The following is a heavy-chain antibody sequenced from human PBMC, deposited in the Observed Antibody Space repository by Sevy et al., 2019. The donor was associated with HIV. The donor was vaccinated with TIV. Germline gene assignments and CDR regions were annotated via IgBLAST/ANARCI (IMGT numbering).Heavy chain of an antibody. V-gene: IGHV3-7*01. CDR3: ARDLYSGSYHEDY. CDR1: GFTLSSYW. Sequence: GGSLRLSCAASGFTLSSYWMSWVRQAPGKGLEWVANINQDGSAIDYVDSVRGRFTISSDNAKNLLYLQMNRLIADDTAIYYCARDLYSGSYHEDYWGQGTLVTVSS. J-gene: IGHJ4*02. D-gene: IGHD1-26*01. CDR2: INQDGSAI.